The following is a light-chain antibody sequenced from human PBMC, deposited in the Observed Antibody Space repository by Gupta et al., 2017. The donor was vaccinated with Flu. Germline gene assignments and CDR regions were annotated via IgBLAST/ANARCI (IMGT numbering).Light chain of an antibody. Sequence: EIVLTQSPGTLSLSPGERATLSCRASQSVSSGYLAWYQQKPGQAPRLLIYGASSRTTGIPDKFSGSGAGTDFTLTISRLEPEDFAVYYWQQDGRSPSFGGGTKVDI. J-gene: IGKJ4*01. CDR3: QQDGRSPS. CDR1: QSVSSGY. CDR2: GAS. V-gene: IGKV3-20*01.